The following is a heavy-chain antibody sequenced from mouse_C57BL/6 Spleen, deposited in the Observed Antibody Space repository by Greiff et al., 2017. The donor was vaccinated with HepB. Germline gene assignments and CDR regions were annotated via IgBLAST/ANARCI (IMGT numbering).Heavy chain of an antibody. Sequence: QVQLQQPGAELVRPGTSVKLSCKASGYTFTSYWMHWVKQRPGQGLEWIGVIDPSDSYTNYNQKFKGKATLTVDTSSSTAYMQLSSLTSEDSAVYYCATLYGPFAYWGQRTLVTVSA. CDR1: GYTFTSYW. D-gene: IGHD1-1*02. CDR2: IDPSDSYT. V-gene: IGHV1-59*01. CDR3: ATLYGPFAY. J-gene: IGHJ3*01.